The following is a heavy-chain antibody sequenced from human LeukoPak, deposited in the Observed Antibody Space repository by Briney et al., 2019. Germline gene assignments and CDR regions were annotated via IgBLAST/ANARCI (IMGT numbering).Heavy chain of an antibody. CDR2: INPGNSA. J-gene: IGHJ3*02. Sequence: PGGSLRLSCAASGFTFSSYWMHWVRQAPGKGLVWVSRINPGNSATYADSVKGRFTISRDNAMNTLYLQMNSLRVEDTAVYFCARGFMGVYAFDIWGQGTMVTVSS. D-gene: IGHD3-3*01. CDR3: ARGFMGVYAFDI. V-gene: IGHV3-74*03. CDR1: GFTFSSYW.